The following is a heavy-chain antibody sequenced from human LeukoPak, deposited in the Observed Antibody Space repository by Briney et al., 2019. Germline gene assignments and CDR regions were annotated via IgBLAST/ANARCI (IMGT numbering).Heavy chain of an antibody. CDR3: AKAWPAAGTFDS. J-gene: IGHJ4*02. D-gene: IGHD6-13*01. CDR1: GFTFSSYA. Sequence: GGSLRLTCAASGFTFSSYAMTWVRQAPGKGLEWVSTILPGGGDTYYADSVKGRLTISRDTSKNTLYLQMNTLRVEDTAVYYCAKAWPAAGTFDSWGQGSLVTVSS. CDR2: ILPGGGDT. V-gene: IGHV3-23*01.